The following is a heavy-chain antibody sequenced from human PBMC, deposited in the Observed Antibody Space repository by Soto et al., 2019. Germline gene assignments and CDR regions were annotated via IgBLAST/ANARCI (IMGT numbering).Heavy chain of an antibody. J-gene: IGHJ4*02. CDR3: ARERGDYGDYASDY. CDR2: IYSGGST. D-gene: IGHD4-17*01. CDR1: GFTVSSNY. V-gene: IGHV3-53*01. Sequence: GGSLRLSCAASGFTVSSNYMSWVRQAPGKGLEWVSVIYSGGSTYYADSVKGRFTIPRDNSKNTLYLQMNSLRAEDTAVYYCARERGDYGDYASDYWGQGTLVTVSS.